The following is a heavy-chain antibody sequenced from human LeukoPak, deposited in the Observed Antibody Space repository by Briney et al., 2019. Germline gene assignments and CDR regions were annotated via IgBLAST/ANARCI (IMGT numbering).Heavy chain of an antibody. D-gene: IGHD2-15*01. CDR2: INHSGST. V-gene: IGHV4-34*01. CDR1: GGSFSGYY. Sequence: SETLSLTCAVYGGSFSGYYWSWIRQPPGKGLEWIGEINHSGSTNYNPSLKSRVTISVDTSKNQFSLKLSSVTAADTAVYYCAREGVVGAYRHFDYWGQGTLVTVSS. J-gene: IGHJ4*02. CDR3: AREGVVGAYRHFDY.